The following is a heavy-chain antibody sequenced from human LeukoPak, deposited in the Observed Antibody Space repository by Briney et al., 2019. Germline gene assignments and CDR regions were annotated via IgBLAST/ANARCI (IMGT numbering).Heavy chain of an antibody. CDR2: IYTSGST. D-gene: IGHD2-2*01. Sequence: SQTLSLTCTVSGGSISSGSYYWSWIRQPAGKGLEWIGRIYTSGSTNYNPSLKSRVTISVDTSKNQFSLKLSSVTAADTAVYYCARDLTCSSTSCSEASDYWGQGTLVTVSS. CDR1: GGSISSGSYY. CDR3: ARDLTCSSTSCSEASDY. J-gene: IGHJ4*02. V-gene: IGHV4-61*02.